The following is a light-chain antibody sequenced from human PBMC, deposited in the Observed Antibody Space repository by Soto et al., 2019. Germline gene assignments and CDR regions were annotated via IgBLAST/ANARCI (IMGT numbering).Light chain of an antibody. CDR2: DAS. Sequence: IVLTQSPATLSLSPGERATLSCRASQSVGSYLGWYQQKPGQAPRLLIYDASHRATSIPARFGGSGSGTDFTLTITSLEPEDFAVYYCQQRSNWPLTFGQGTRLEIK. CDR1: QSVGSY. CDR3: QQRSNWPLT. V-gene: IGKV3-11*01. J-gene: IGKJ5*01.